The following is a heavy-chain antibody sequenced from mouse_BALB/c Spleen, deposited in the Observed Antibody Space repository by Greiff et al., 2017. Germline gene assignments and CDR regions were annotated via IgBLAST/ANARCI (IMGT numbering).Heavy chain of an antibody. Sequence: EVKLLESGPGLVKPSQSLSLTCTVTGYSITSDYAWNWIRQFPGNKLEWMGYISYSGSTSYNPSLKSRISITRDTSKNQFFLQLNSVTTEDTATYYCASGYGLAYWGQGTLVTVSA. J-gene: IGHJ3*01. D-gene: IGHD2-14*01. CDR3: ASGYGLAY. CDR2: ISYSGST. V-gene: IGHV3-2*02. CDR1: GYSITSDYA.